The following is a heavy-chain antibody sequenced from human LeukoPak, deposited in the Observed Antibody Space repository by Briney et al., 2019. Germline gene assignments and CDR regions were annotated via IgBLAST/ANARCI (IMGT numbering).Heavy chain of an antibody. V-gene: IGHV3-73*01. J-gene: IGHJ3*02. Sequence: GGSLRLSCAASGFTFSGSAMHWVRQASGKGLEWVGRIRSKANSYATAYAASVKGRFTISRDDSKNTAYLQMNSLKTEDTAVYYCTRQRILAYCGGDCPGDAFDIWGQGTMVTVSS. CDR3: TRQRILAYCGGDCPGDAFDI. D-gene: IGHD2-21*02. CDR2: IRSKANSYAT. CDR1: GFTFSGSA.